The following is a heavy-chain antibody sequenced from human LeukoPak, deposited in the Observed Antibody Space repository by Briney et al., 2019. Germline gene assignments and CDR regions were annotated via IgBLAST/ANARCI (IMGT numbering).Heavy chain of an antibody. V-gene: IGHV4-59*01. J-gene: IGHJ4*02. CDR3: ARSSYSGYESDY. CDR1: GGSISSYY. Sequence: SETLSLTCTVSGGSISSYYWSWIRQPPGKGLEWIGYIYYSGSTNYNPSLKSRVTISVDTSKNQFSLKLSSVTAADTAVYYCARSSYSGYESDYWGQGTLVTVSS. D-gene: IGHD5-12*01. CDR2: IYYSGST.